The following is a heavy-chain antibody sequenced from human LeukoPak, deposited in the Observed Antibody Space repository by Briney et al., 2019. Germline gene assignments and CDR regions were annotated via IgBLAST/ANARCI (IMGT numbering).Heavy chain of an antibody. CDR2: FYRGGST. Sequence: PGGSLRLSCAASGFSLSTNFMRWVRQAPAKGPEWVSSFYRGGSTRYVDSVKGRFTTSRDHTKNTMYLQMNSLRVEDTAVYYCARYYGSSGYTQGAFDIWGQGTIVTVS. J-gene: IGHJ3*02. V-gene: IGHV3-66*02. D-gene: IGHD3-22*01. CDR3: ARYYGSSGYTQGAFDI. CDR1: GFSLSTNF.